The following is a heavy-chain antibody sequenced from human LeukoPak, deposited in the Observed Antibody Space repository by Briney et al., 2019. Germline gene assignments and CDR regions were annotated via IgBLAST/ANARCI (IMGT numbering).Heavy chain of an antibody. D-gene: IGHD3-3*01. CDR2: IIPIFGTA. CDR1: GGTFSSYA. Sequence: SVKVSCKASGGTFSSYAISWVRQAPGQGPEWMGGIIPIFGTANYAQKFQGRVTITADESTSIAYMELSSLRSEDTAVYYCATSPLDFWSGYYYFDYWGQGTLVTVSS. CDR3: ATSPLDFWSGYYYFDY. V-gene: IGHV1-69*13. J-gene: IGHJ4*02.